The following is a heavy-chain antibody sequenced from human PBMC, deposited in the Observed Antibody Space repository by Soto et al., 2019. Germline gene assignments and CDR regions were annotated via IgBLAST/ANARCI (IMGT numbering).Heavy chain of an antibody. D-gene: IGHD3-22*01. CDR1: GGSFSSYA. CDR2: IIPIFGTA. CDR3: ARDLNFGYDSSGYYSYYYGMDV. Sequence: ASVKVSCKASGGSFSSYAISWVRQAPGQGLEWMGGIIPIFGTANYAQKFQGRVTITADKSTSTAYMELSSLRSEDTAVYYCARDLNFGYDSSGYYSYYYGMDVWGQGTTVTVSS. V-gene: IGHV1-69*06. J-gene: IGHJ6*02.